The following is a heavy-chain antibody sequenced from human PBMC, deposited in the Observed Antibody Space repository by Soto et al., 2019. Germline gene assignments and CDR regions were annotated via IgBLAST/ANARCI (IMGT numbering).Heavy chain of an antibody. V-gene: IGHV3-11*01. J-gene: IGHJ4*02. CDR1: GFTFSDYY. CDR2: ISSSGSTI. CDR3: AGSEVAVLTEYGIQGRFDD. D-gene: IGHD2-8*01. Sequence: QVQLVESGGGLVKPGGSLRLSCAASGFTFSDYYMSWIRQAPGKGLEWVSYISSSGSTIYYADSVKGRFTISRDNTKNEMDMHMNSLEAEDTAVYYCAGSEVAVLTEYGIQGRFDDWGQGPLVTVSS.